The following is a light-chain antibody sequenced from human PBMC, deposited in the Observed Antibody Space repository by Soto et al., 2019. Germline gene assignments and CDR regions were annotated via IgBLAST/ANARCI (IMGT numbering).Light chain of an antibody. CDR2: AEY. V-gene: IGKV1-39*01. Sequence: DIKMTHSPSSLSSSVEDRVIITCRASQSISNHLNWYQQKPGKDTKLLIFAEYSLQSGVPSRFSGSGSGTDFTLTISCLQSEDFATYYCQQYYSFPWTFGQGKKVDIK. CDR1: QSISNH. CDR3: QQYYSFPWT. J-gene: IGKJ1*01.